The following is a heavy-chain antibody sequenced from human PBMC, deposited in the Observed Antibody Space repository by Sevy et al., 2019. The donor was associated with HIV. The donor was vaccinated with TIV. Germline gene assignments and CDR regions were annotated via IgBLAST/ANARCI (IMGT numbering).Heavy chain of an antibody. D-gene: IGHD2-8*01. J-gene: IGHJ4*02. CDR1: GFTFSKYS. V-gene: IGHV3-23*01. Sequence: GGSLRLSCAASGFTFSKYSMSWVRQPPGKGLEWVSTLSFGCGEINYADSVKGRFTISRDNSKSSVYLQMNNLRPEDTAVYYRASEGCNKPHDYWGQGTLVTVSS. CDR2: LSFGCGEI. CDR3: ASEGCNKPHDY.